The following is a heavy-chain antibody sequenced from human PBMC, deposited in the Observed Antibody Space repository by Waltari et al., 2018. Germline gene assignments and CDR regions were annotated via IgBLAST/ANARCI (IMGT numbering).Heavy chain of an antibody. J-gene: IGHJ4*02. Sequence: QVHLVQSGAEVKKPGASVKVSCKASGYTFTGYYITWVRRAPGQGLEWMGLIKPNSGDTNYAQKFQGRVTLTRDTSINTAYMELSSLKSDDTAVYYCARDLGSDYGNRDYWGQGTLVTVPS. CDR3: ARDLGSDYGNRDY. CDR2: IKPNSGDT. CDR1: GYTFTGYY. D-gene: IGHD4-17*01. V-gene: IGHV1-2*06.